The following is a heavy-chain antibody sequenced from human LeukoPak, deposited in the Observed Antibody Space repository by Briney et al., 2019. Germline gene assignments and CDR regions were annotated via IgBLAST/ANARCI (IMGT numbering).Heavy chain of an antibody. CDR3: ATYTHWVAGDV. CDR2: MNQDGSEK. Sequence: GGSLRLSCAASGFTFSDSWMSWVRQAPGKGLEWVANMNQDGSEKDYVDSVKGRFTISRDNARNSLYLQMGSLRAEDTAVYYCATYTHWVAGDVWGQGTPVTVSS. D-gene: IGHD3-16*01. CDR1: GFTFSDSW. J-gene: IGHJ4*02. V-gene: IGHV3-7*01.